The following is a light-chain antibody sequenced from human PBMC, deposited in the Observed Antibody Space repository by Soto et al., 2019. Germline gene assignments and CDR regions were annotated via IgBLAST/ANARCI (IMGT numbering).Light chain of an antibody. V-gene: IGLV2-14*01. CDR3: SSYTSSSTLPYV. CDR2: DVS. J-gene: IGLJ1*01. CDR1: SSDVGGYNY. Sequence: QSALTQPASVSGSPGQSITISCTGTSSDVGGYNYVSWYQQHPGKAPKLMIYDVSNRPSGVSNRFSGSKSGNTASLTISGLQAEDEADYYCSSYTSSSTLPYVFGTGTSSPS.